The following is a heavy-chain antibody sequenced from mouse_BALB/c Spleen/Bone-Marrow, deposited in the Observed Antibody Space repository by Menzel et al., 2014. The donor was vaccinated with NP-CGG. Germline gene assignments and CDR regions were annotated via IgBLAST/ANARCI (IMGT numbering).Heavy chain of an antibody. V-gene: IGHV3-8*02. CDR3: ARSRDYYGNSLDY. CDR2: ISYSGST. J-gene: IGHJ2*01. D-gene: IGHD2-1*01. Sequence: EAKLQESGPSLVKPSQTLSLTCSVTGDSITSGYWNWIRKFPGNKLEYMGYISYSGSTYYNPSLKSRISITRDTSKNQYYLQLNSVTTEDTATYYCARSRDYYGNSLDYWGQGTTLTVSS. CDR1: GDSITSGY.